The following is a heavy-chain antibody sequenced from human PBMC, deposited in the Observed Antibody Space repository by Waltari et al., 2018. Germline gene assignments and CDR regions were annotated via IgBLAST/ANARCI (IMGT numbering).Heavy chain of an antibody. CDR3: AREFLDRQFDWLYIDY. D-gene: IGHD3-9*01. Sequence: WVRHAAGEGLEWVSVIYRGGSTCYSDSVKGRFTISRDNSKNTVYLQMNSLRAEDTAVYFCAREFLDRQFDWLYIDYWGQGTLVTVSS. J-gene: IGHJ4*02. CDR2: IYRGGST. V-gene: IGHV3-66*01.